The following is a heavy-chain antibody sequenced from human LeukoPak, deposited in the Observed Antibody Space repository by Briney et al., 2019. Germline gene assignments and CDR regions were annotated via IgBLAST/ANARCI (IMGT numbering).Heavy chain of an antibody. D-gene: IGHD4-17*01. Sequence: PGGSLRLSCAASGFTFSRYGMSWVSQAPGKGLEWVSATSESGGSTYYADTVEGRFTISRDNSKNTLFLQMNSLRAEDTAVYYCAKQSDYGTDDNYFDHWGQGTLVTVSS. CDR1: GFTFSRYG. CDR2: TSESGGST. V-gene: IGHV3-23*01. J-gene: IGHJ4*02. CDR3: AKQSDYGTDDNYFDH.